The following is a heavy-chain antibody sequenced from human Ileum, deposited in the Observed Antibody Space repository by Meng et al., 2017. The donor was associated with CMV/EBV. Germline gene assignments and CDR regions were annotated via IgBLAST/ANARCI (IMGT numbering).Heavy chain of an antibody. J-gene: IGHJ3*02. CDR2: ISGAGGST. Sequence: GGSLRLSCAASGFTFSSYSMNWVRQAPGKGLEWVSSISGAGGSTKNADSVKGRSTISRDNSKNTMYLQMDSLRAEDTAVYYCAKGRSTNWYDAFDIWGQGTMVTVSS. CDR1: GFTFSSYS. CDR3: AKGRSTNWYDAFDI. D-gene: IGHD1-1*01. V-gene: IGHV3-23*01.